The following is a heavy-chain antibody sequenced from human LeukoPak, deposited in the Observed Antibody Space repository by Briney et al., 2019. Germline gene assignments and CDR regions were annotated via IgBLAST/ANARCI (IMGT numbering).Heavy chain of an antibody. CDR3: ARAQKYSYDAFDI. CDR2: ISSGSGTI. D-gene: IGHD4-11*01. V-gene: IGHV3-48*04. Sequence: GGSLRLSCAASGFTFSSYSMTWVRQAPGKGLEYGSYISSGSGTIYYADSVKGRFTISRDNAKNSLYLQMNSLSAEDTAVYYCARAQKYSYDAFDIWGQGTMVTVSS. CDR1: GFTFSSYS. J-gene: IGHJ3*02.